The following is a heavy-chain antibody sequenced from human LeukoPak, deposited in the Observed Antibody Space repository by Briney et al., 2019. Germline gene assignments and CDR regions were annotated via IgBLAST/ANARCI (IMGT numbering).Heavy chain of an antibody. D-gene: IGHD3-16*01. CDR1: GGSISSGAYY. CDR2: IYHSGST. CDR3: ARVPSRLRPLDV. V-gene: IGHV4-30-2*01. J-gene: IGHJ6*04. Sequence: SETLSLTCTVSGGSISSGAYYWSWIRQPRGKGLEWIGYIYHSGSTYYNPSLKSQVTISVDRSKNQFSLKLSSVTAADTAVYYCARVPSRLRPLDVWGKGTTVTVSS.